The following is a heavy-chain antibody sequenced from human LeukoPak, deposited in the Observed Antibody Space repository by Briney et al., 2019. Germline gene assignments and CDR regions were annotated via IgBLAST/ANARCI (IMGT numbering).Heavy chain of an antibody. V-gene: IGHV4-30-2*01. D-gene: IGHD6-13*01. CDR3: ARVDRWRAFDI. Sequence: SETLSLTCTVSGGSISSGGYYWSWIRQPPGKGLEWIGYIYHSGSTYYNPSLKSRVTISVDRSKNQFSLQLNSVTPEDTAVYYCARVDRWRAFDIWGQGTMVTVSS. J-gene: IGHJ3*02. CDR2: IYHSGST. CDR1: GGSISSGGYY.